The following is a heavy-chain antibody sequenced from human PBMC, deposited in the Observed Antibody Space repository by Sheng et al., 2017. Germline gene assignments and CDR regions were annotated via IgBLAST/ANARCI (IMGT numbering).Heavy chain of an antibody. CDR2: INTDGSST. D-gene: IGHD4-17*01. CDR3: ARNVYGGADY. J-gene: IGHJ4*02. V-gene: IGHV3-74*01. CDR1: GFTFSSYW. Sequence: EVQLVESGGGLVQPGGSLRLSCAASGFTFSSYWMHWVRQAPGKGLVWVSRINTDGSSTSYADSVKCRFIISRDNAKNTLYLQMNSLRAEDTAVYYCARNVYGGADYWGQGTLVTVSS.